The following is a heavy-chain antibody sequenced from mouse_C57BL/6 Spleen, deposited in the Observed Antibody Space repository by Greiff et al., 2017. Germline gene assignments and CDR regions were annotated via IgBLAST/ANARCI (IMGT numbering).Heavy chain of an antibody. CDR3: ARENYGSSYSFAY. V-gene: IGHV1-22*01. D-gene: IGHD1-1*01. CDR1: GYTFTDYN. Sequence: EVQVVESGPELVKPGASVKMSCKASGYTFTDYNMHWVKQSHGKSLEWIGYINPNNGGTSYNQKFKGKATLTVNKSSSTAYMELRSLTSEDSAVYYCARENYGSSYSFAYWGKGTLVTVSA. CDR2: INPNNGGT. J-gene: IGHJ3*01.